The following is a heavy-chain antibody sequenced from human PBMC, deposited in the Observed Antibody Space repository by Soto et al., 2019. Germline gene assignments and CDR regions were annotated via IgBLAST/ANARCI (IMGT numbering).Heavy chain of an antibody. CDR3: SKDQDSWGY. V-gene: IGHV3-23*01. CDR1: GFTFSSYD. CDR2: ISGSGGST. J-gene: IGHJ4*02. D-gene: IGHD3-16*01. Sequence: GGSLRLSCAASGFTFSSYDMSWVRQAPGKGLEWVSAISGSGGSTYYADSVKGRFTISRDKSKNTLYMQMNSVRAEDSALYYCSKDQDSWGYWGQGTLVTVSS.